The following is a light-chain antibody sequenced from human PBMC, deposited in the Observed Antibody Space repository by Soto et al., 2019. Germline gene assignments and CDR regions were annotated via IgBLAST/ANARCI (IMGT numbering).Light chain of an antibody. V-gene: IGKV1-39*01. Sequence: DIQMTQSPSSLSASVGDRVTITCRASQTIKNYLNWYQQKPGRAPNLLIYSASTLHSGVPSRFSGTKSATDFTLTITSLQPEDFATYYCQQFYSAPITFGQGRLLEIK. CDR1: QTIKNY. CDR2: SAS. CDR3: QQFYSAPIT. J-gene: IGKJ5*01.